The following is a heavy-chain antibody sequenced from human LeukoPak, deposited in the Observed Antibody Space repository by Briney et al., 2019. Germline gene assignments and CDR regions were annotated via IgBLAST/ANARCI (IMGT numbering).Heavy chain of an antibody. CDR1: GFTFSSYW. V-gene: IGHV3-74*01. CDR2: INTDGSGT. CDR3: ARGRVATGTYHMDV. J-gene: IGHJ6*03. D-gene: IGHD5-12*01. Sequence: GGSLRLSCAASGFTFSSYWMHWVRQAPGKGLVWVSRINTDGSGTSYADSVKGRFTISRDNAENTLYLQMHSLRGEDTAVYYCARGRVATGTYHMDVWGKGTTVTVSS.